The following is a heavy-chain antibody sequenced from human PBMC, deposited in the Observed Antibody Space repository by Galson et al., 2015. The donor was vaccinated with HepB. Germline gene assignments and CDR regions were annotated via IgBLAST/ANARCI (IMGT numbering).Heavy chain of an antibody. D-gene: IGHD3-10*01. CDR3: ARAWPGGSGSYFF. V-gene: IGHV1-69*13. CDR2: IIPIFGTI. Sequence: VKVSCKASGGSFSSYTISWVRQAPGQGLEWMGGIIPIFGTINYAQKFHGRVTITADESTSTAYMELGSLRSEDTAMYYCARAWPGGSGSYFFWGQGTLVTVSS. CDR1: GGSFSSYT. J-gene: IGHJ4*02.